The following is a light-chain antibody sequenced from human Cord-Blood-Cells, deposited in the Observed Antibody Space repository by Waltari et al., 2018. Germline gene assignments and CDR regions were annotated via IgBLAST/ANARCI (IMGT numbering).Light chain of an antibody. V-gene: IGKV1-33*01. CDR3: QQYDNLPLT. Sequence: DIHMTQFPSSLSASVGARVTITCQASQDISNYLNWYQQKPGKAPKLLIYDASNLETGVPSRFSGSGSGTDFTFTISSLQPEDIAAYYCQQYDNLPLTFGGGTKVEIK. J-gene: IGKJ4*02. CDR2: DAS. CDR1: QDISNY.